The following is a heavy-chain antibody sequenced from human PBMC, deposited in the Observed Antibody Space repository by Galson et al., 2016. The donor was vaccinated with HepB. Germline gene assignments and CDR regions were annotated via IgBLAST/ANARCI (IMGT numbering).Heavy chain of an antibody. Sequence: ETLSLTCSVSGGSISSSSFFWSWIRQPPGQGLEWIGSISHSGTTYYNPSLRGRVTFSVDTSNNHFSLKVTSMTAADTAVYFCARRARAAGGLSPAFDIWGLGTLVAVSS. J-gene: IGHJ3*02. CDR1: GGSISSSSFF. D-gene: IGHD6-13*01. CDR3: ARRARAAGGLSPAFDI. V-gene: IGHV4-39*07. CDR2: ISHSGTT.